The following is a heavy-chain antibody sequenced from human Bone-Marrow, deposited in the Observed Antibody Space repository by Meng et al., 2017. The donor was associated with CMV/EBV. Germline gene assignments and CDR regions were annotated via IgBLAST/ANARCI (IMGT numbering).Heavy chain of an antibody. V-gene: IGHV1-8*03. Sequence: ASVKVSCKASGYTFTSYDINWVRQATGQGLEWMGWMNPNSGNTGYAQKFQGRVTITRNTSISTAYMELSSLRSEDTAVYYCVLDYCSSTSCYRGNYYYGMDVWGQGTTITVSS. D-gene: IGHD2-2*01. CDR1: GYTFTSYD. CDR3: VLDYCSSTSCYRGNYYYGMDV. J-gene: IGHJ6*02. CDR2: MNPNSGNT.